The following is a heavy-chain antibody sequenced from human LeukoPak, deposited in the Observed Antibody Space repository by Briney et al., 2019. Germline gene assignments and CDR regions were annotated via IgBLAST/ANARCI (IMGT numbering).Heavy chain of an antibody. CDR2: ISGSGGST. D-gene: IGHD6-19*01. V-gene: IGHV3-23*01. CDR3: AKRISEYIAVAGKDY. Sequence: GGSLRLSCAASGFTFSSYAMSWVRQAAGKGLEWVSAISGSGGSTYYADSVKGRFTISRDNSKNTLYLQMNSLRAEDTAVYYCAKRISEYIAVAGKDYWGQGTLVTVSS. CDR1: GFTFSSYA. J-gene: IGHJ4*02.